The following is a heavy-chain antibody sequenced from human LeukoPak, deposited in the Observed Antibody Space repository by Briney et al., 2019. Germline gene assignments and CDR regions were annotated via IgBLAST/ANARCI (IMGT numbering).Heavy chain of an antibody. Sequence: SETLSLTCTVSGGSISSSSYYWGWIRQPPGKGLEWIGSIYYSGSTYYNPSLKGRVTISVDTSKNQFSLKLSSVTAADTAVYYCARHVRGYSYGVGYWGQGTLVTVSS. D-gene: IGHD5-18*01. CDR3: ARHVRGYSYGVGY. J-gene: IGHJ4*02. CDR1: GGSISSSSYY. V-gene: IGHV4-39*01. CDR2: IYYSGST.